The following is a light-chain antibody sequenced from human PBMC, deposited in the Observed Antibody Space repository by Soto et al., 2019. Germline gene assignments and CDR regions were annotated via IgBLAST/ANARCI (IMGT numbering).Light chain of an antibody. Sequence: QAVVTQEPSLTVSPGGTVTLTCGSSDGPVTSNHYPYWYQQRPGQVPRTLIYDTTNRQSWPPARFSGSLVGVKASLTLSGAQHEDEADYYCLLAYSGGRVFGGGTKVTVL. CDR2: DTT. J-gene: IGLJ2*01. CDR3: LLAYSGGRV. CDR1: DGPVTSNHY. V-gene: IGLV7-46*01.